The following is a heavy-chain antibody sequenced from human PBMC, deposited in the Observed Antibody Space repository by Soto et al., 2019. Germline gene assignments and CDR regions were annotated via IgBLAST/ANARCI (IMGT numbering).Heavy chain of an antibody. CDR3: ARDRGYCSGGSCYPRYWYFDL. J-gene: IGHJ2*01. D-gene: IGHD2-15*01. CDR2: IYYSGST. V-gene: IGHV4-59*01. Sequence: SETLSLTCTVSGGSISSYYWSWIRQPPGKGLEWIGYIYYSGSTNYNPYLKSRVTISVDTSKNQFSLKLSSVTAADTAVYYCARDRGYCSGGSCYPRYWYFDLWGRGTLVTVSS. CDR1: GGSISSYY.